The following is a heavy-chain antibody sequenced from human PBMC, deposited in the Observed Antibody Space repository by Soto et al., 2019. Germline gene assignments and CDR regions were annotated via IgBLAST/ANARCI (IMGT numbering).Heavy chain of an antibody. V-gene: IGHV4-34*01. J-gene: IGHJ6*02. D-gene: IGHD3-3*01. Sequence: QVQLQQWGAGLLKPSETLSLTCAVYGGSFSNYYWSWVRQPPGKGLEWIGEINHSGSTNSNPSLKSRVTISVDTSNNQFSLKLSSVTAADTAVYYCARGLEWSRGMDVWGQGTTVTVSS. CDR3: ARGLEWSRGMDV. CDR1: GGSFSNYY. CDR2: INHSGST.